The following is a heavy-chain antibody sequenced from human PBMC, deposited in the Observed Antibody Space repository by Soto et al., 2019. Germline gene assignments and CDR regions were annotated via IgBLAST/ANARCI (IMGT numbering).Heavy chain of an antibody. V-gene: IGHV4-31*03. CDR1: GGSISSGGYY. J-gene: IGHJ4*02. CDR2: IYYSGST. CDR3: ARFTQDCSGGSCYDY. D-gene: IGHD2-15*01. Sequence: SETLSLTCTVSGGSISSGGYYWSWICQHPGKGLEWIGYIYYSGSTYYNPSLKSRVTISVDTSKNQFSLKLSSVTAADTAVYYCARFTQDCSGGSCYDYWGQGTLVTVSS.